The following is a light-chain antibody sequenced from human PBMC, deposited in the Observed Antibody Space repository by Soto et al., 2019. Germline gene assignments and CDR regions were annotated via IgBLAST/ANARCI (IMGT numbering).Light chain of an antibody. Sequence: QLVLTQSPSASASLGASVKLTCTLSSGHGSYAIAWHQQQPEKGPRYLMKINRDGSHTKGDGIPDRFSGSSARAERYLTISSLQSEDEADYYCQTWGTGIAVFGGGTQLTVL. CDR1: SGHGSYA. CDR2: INRDGSH. CDR3: QTWGTGIAV. V-gene: IGLV4-69*01. J-gene: IGLJ7*01.